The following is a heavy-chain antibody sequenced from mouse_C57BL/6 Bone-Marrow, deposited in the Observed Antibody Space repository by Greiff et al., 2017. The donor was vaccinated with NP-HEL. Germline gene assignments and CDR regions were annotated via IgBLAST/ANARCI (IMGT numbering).Heavy chain of an antibody. J-gene: IGHJ3*01. CDR1: GYALRSSW. Sequence: VQLQQSGPELVKPGAPVKISCKASGYALRSSWVNWVEERPGKGLEWIGRIYPGDGDTNYNGKFKGKATLTADKSSSTAYMQLSSLTSEDSAVYFCARRGDSSGSYAYWGQGTLVTVSA. CDR2: IYPGDGDT. CDR3: ARRGDSSGSYAY. D-gene: IGHD3-2*02. V-gene: IGHV1-82*01.